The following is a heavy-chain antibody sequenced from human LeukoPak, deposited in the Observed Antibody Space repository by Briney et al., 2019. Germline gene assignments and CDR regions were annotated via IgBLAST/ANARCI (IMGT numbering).Heavy chain of an antibody. CDR2: IKQDGSER. J-gene: IGHJ4*02. D-gene: IGHD2-2*01. V-gene: IGHV3-7*01. Sequence: GGSLRLSCAASGFTFSSYAMSWVRQAPGRGLEWVAIIKQDGSERYYVDSVKGRFTISRDNAKNSLYLQMSSLRAEDTAVYYCARDWGNIVVGLAASRDYWGQGTLVTVSS. CDR1: GFTFSSYA. CDR3: ARDWGNIVVGLAASRDY.